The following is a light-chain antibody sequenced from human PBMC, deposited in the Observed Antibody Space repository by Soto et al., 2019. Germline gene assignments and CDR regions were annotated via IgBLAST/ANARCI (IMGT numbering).Light chain of an antibody. CDR2: DAS. CDR3: QERGSWPLT. Sequence: EIVLTQSPATLSLSPGETATLSCRASQSVSSSLAWYQQKPGQTPRLLIYDASTRATGIPARFSGSGSGTGFSLPVSSLEPEDFAVHYCQERGSWPLTFGGGTKVEIK. V-gene: IGKV3-11*01. CDR1: QSVSSS. J-gene: IGKJ4*01.